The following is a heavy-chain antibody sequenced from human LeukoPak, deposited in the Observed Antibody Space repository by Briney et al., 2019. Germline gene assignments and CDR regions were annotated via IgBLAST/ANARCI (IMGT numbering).Heavy chain of an antibody. CDR1: GYTFNDYA. D-gene: IGHD3-10*01. Sequence: ASVKVSCKASGYTFNDYAIHWVRQAPGQTLEWMGYINSGNGNIVYSQRFQGRLTFTGDTSATTAYMELSSLRSEDTAVYYCARDSCAGSCYDYWGQGTRVTVSS. J-gene: IGHJ4*02. V-gene: IGHV1-3*01. CDR3: ARDSCAGSCYDY. CDR2: INSGNGNI.